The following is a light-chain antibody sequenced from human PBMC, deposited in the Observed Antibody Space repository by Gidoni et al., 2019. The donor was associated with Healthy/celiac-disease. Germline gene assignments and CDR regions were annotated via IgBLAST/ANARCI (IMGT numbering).Light chain of an antibody. CDR3: SSYTSSSTPFYV. J-gene: IGLJ1*01. Sequence: QSALTQPASVSGSPGQSITISCPGTSSDVGGYNYVPWYQQHPGKAPKLMIYEVSNRPSGVSNRFSGSKSGNTASLTISGLQAEDEADYYCSSYTSSSTPFYVFGTGTKVTVL. CDR2: EVS. V-gene: IGLV2-14*01. CDR1: SSDVGGYNY.